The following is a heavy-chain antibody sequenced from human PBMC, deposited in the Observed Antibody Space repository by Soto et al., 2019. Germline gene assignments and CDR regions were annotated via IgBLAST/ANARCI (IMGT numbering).Heavy chain of an antibody. J-gene: IGHJ4*02. CDR1: VSTFANYG. D-gene: IGHD5-12*01. CDR3: ARDKGEMAKDTFDY. Sequence: ASVKVSCKASVSTFANYGISWVRQAPGQGLEWVGWVFPNTGATNYAQKFQDRVTMTTDTSTNTAYLELRSLRSDDTAVFYCARDKGEMAKDTFDYWGQGTPATVSS. CDR2: VFPNTGAT. V-gene: IGHV1-18*01.